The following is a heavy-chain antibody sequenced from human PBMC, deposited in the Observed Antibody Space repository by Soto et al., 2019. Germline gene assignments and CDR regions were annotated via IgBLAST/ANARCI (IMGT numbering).Heavy chain of an antibody. V-gene: IGHV4-30-4*01. J-gene: IGHJ5*02. CDR2: IYTSGST. CDR3: ARDRHYGSYNWFDP. D-gene: IGHD4-17*01. Sequence: PSETLSLTCTVSGGSISSGDYYWSWIRQPPGKGLEWIGYIYTSGSTNYNPSLKSRVTISVDTSKNQFSLKLSSVTAADTAVYYCARDRHYGSYNWFDPWGQGTLVTVSS. CDR1: GGSISSGDYY.